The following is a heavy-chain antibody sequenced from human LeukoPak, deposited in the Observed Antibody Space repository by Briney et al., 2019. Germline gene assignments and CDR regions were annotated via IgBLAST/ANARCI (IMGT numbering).Heavy chain of an antibody. Sequence: GASVKVSCKASGGTFSSYAISWVRQAPGQGLEWMGIINPSGGSTSYAQKFQGRVTMTRDTSTSTVYMELSSLRSEDTAVYYCARESLAAAGIASYYYYYGMDVWGQGTTVTVSS. J-gene: IGHJ6*02. CDR2: INPSGGST. CDR3: ARESLAAAGIASYYYYYGMDV. V-gene: IGHV1-46*01. D-gene: IGHD6-13*01. CDR1: GGTFSSYA.